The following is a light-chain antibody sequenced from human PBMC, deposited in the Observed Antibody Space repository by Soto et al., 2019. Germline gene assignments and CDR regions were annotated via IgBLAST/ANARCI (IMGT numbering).Light chain of an antibody. CDR3: QSYDSSLSGSV. Sequence: QSVLTQPPSVSGAPGQRVTISCTGSSPNIGAGYDVPWYQQLPGTAPKLLIYGNSNRPSGVPDRFSGSKSGTSASLAITGLQAEDEADYYCQSYDSSLSGSVFGGGTQLTVL. V-gene: IGLV1-40*01. CDR1: SPNIGAGYD. CDR2: GNS. J-gene: IGLJ3*02.